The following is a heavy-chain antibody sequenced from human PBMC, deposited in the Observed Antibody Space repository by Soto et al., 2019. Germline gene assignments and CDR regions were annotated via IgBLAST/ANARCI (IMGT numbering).Heavy chain of an antibody. D-gene: IGHD6-19*01. J-gene: IGHJ6*02. CDR3: AREIAVAADYYYGMDV. V-gene: IGHV1-2*02. Sequence: QVQLVQSGAEVKKPGASVKVSCKASGYTFTGYYMHWVRQAPGQGLEWMGWINPNSGGSNYAQKFQGRVTMTRDTSISTAYMELSRLRSDDTAVYYCAREIAVAADYYYGMDVWGQGTTVTVSS. CDR1: GYTFTGYY. CDR2: INPNSGGS.